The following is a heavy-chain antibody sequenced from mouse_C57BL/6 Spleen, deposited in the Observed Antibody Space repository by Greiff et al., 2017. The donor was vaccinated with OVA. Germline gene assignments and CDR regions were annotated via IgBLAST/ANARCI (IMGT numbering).Heavy chain of an antibody. V-gene: IGHV1-53*01. CDR1: GYTFTSYW. Sequence: QVQLQQPGTELVKPGASVKLSCKASGYTFTSYWMHWVKQRPGQGLEWIGNINPSNGGTNYNEKFKSKATLTVDKSSSTAYMQLSSLTSDDSAVYYCTRGSITTVPMDYWGQGTSVTVSS. CDR2: INPSNGGT. D-gene: IGHD1-1*01. J-gene: IGHJ4*01. CDR3: TRGSITTVPMDY.